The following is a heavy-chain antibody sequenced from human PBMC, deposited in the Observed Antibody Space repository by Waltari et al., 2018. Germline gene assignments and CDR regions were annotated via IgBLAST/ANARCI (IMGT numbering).Heavy chain of an antibody. CDR1: GYTFTGYD. CDR2: SNPNSGDT. J-gene: IGHJ4*02. V-gene: IGHV1-2*06. Sequence: QVPLVQSGAEVKQPGASVTFPCKASGYTFTGYDIPGVRRAPGQGLEWMGRSNPNSGDTNYAQKFQGRVTLTRDTSINTAYMELSSLKSDDTAVYYCARDLGSDYGNRDYWGQGTLVTVPS. CDR3: ARDLGSDYGNRDY. D-gene: IGHD4-17*01.